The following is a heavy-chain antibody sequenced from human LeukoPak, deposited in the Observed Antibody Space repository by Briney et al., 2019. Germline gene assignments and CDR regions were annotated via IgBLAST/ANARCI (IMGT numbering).Heavy chain of an antibody. V-gene: IGHV1-18*01. CDR1: GYTFTSYG. J-gene: IGHJ4*02. Sequence: ASVKVSCKASGYTFTSYGISWVRQAPGQGLEWMGWISAYNGNTNYAQKLQGRVTMTTDTSTSTAYMELRSLRSDDTAVYYCATVNIVVTIFDYWGQGTLVTVSS. CDR3: ATVNIVVTIFDY. D-gene: IGHD3-22*01. CDR2: ISAYNGNT.